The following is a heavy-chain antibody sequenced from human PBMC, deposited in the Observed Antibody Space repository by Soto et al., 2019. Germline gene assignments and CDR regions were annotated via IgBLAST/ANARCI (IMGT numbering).Heavy chain of an antibody. J-gene: IGHJ4*02. D-gene: IGHD3-22*01. CDR3: ARGYYDSSGYYYFDY. Sequence: SETLSLTCTVSGGSISSYYWSWIRQPPGKGLEWIGYIYYSGSTNYNPSLKSRVTISVDTSKNQFSLKLSSVTAADTAMYYCARGYYDSSGYYYFDYWGQGTLVTVSS. CDR2: IYYSGST. CDR1: GGSISSYY. V-gene: IGHV4-59*08.